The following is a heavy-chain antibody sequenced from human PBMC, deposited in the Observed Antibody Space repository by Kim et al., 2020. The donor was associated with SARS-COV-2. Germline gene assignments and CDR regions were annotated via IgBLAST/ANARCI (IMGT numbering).Heavy chain of an antibody. J-gene: IGHJ5*02. Sequence: TNYNPSLKSRVTISVDTSKNQFSRKLSSVTAADTAVYYCARGSSSRGFDPWGQGTLVTVSS. CDR3: ARGSSSRGFDP. D-gene: IGHD6-13*01. CDR2: T. V-gene: IGHV4-59*09.